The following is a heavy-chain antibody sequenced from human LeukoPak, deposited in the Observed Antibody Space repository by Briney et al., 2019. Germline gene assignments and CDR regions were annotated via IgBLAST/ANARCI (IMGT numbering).Heavy chain of an antibody. V-gene: IGHV2-70*17. CDR3: ARVTTVTTRYFEY. CDR1: GFSLSTSGMC. D-gene: IGHD4-17*01. J-gene: IGHJ4*02. Sequence: SGPTLVNPTQTLTLTCTFSGFSLSTSGMCVSWIRQPPGKPLEWLARIDWDDDKFYSTSLKTRLTISKDTPKNQVVLTMTSMDPVDTAMYFCARVTTVTTRYFEYWGQGTLVTVSS. CDR2: IDWDDDK.